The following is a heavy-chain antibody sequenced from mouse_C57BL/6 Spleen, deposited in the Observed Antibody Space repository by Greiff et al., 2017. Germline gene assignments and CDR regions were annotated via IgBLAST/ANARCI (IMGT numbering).Heavy chain of an antibody. D-gene: IGHD2-3*01. J-gene: IGHJ4*01. CDR2: IWTGGGT. CDR3: ARYEDYAMDD. Sequence: QVQLQQSGPGLVAPSQSLSITCTVSGFSLTSYAISWVSQPPGQGLEWLGVIWTGGGTHYKSALKSRLSISKDNSKSKVFLKITSLQTDDTARYYDARYEDYAMDDWGQGTSVTVSA. CDR1: GFSLTSYA. V-gene: IGHV2-9-1*01.